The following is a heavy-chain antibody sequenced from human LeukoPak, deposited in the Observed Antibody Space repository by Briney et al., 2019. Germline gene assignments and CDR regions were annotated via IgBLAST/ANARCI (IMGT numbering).Heavy chain of an antibody. CDR1: GFSFGTYA. Sequence: GGSLRLSCAASGFSFGTYAMTWVRQAPGKGLECVSTVSGSGGNTYYTDSVKGRFTISRDNSKNTLYLQMNSLRAEDTAVYYCAKAQAARPFDYWGQGTLVTVSS. J-gene: IGHJ4*02. CDR3: AKAQAARPFDY. CDR2: VSGSGGNT. V-gene: IGHV3-23*01. D-gene: IGHD6-6*01.